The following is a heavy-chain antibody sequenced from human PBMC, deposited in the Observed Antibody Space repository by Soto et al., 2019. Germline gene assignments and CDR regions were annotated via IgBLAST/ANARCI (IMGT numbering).Heavy chain of an antibody. Sequence: GGSLRLSCAASGFTFSSYGMHWVRQAPGKGLEWVAVIWYDGSNKYYADSVKGRFTISRDNSKNTLYLQMNSLRAEDTAVYYCARGGNRDWFYPWGQGTLVTVPS. CDR1: GFTFSSYG. V-gene: IGHV3-33*01. CDR3: ARGGNRDWFYP. CDR2: IWYDGSNK. J-gene: IGHJ5*02.